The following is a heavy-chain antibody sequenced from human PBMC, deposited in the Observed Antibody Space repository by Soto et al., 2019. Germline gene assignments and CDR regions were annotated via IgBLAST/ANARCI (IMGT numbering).Heavy chain of an antibody. CDR2: ICTGGTT. V-gene: IGHV4-4*09. D-gene: IGHD3-3*01. Sequence: SETLSLTCTVSGASTSSFCWTWIRQPPGQGLEWIGYICTGGTTKYNPSLKSRVTMSVDTSKTQFSLKLTSVTAADTAVYYCARVGSKFFYYAPAVWAQGTTVPVPS. CDR3: ARVGSKFFYYAPAV. CDR1: GASTSSFC. J-gene: IGHJ6*02.